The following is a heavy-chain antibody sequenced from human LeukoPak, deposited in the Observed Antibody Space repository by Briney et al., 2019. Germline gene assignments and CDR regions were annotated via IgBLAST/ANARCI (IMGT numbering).Heavy chain of an antibody. Sequence: GGSLRLSCAASGFTFTSYSIHWVRQTPGKGLEWMTVISSDGGAKFYADSVKGRFTISRDNSKNKVYLQMNSLRAEDSAVYYCAKEGCSGACSEDYFDNWGQGTLVTVSS. CDR2: ISSDGGAK. V-gene: IGHV3-30*18. CDR3: AKEGCSGACSEDYFDN. CDR1: GFTFTSYS. D-gene: IGHD2-21*02. J-gene: IGHJ4*02.